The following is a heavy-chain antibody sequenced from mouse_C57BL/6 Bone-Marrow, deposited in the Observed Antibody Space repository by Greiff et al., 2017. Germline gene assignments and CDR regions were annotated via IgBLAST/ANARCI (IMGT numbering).Heavy chain of an antibody. J-gene: IGHJ3*01. CDR1: GFSLTSYG. CDR3: ATNDGDSLAY. D-gene: IGHD2-3*01. CDR2: IWGVGST. Sequence: VQLVESGPGLVAPSQSLSITCTVSGFSLTSYGVDWVRQSPGKGLEWLGVIWGVGSTNYNSALKSRRSISKDNSKSQVFLKMNSLQTDDTAMYYCATNDGDSLAYWGQGTLVTVSA. V-gene: IGHV2-6*01.